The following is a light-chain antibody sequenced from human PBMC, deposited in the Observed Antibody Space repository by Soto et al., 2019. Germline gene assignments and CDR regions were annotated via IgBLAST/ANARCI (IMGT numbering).Light chain of an antibody. CDR2: GAS. V-gene: IGKV3-20*01. CDR1: QSVSSSY. Sequence: EIVLTQSPGTLSLSPGERATLSCRASQSVSSSYLAWYQQKPGQAPRLLIYGASSRATGIPDRFSGSGSGTDLTCIISRAESEDFAVYYWQQYGSSPLFGPGTKVDIK. J-gene: IGKJ3*01. CDR3: QQYGSSPL.